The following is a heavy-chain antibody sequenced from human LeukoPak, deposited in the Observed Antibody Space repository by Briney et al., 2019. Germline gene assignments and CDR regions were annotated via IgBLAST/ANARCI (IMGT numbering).Heavy chain of an antibody. Sequence: ASVKVSCKASGYTFTSYPMHWVRQAPGQRLEWMGWINTGNGNTKYSQKFQGRVTITRDTSASTAYMELSSLRSEDTAVYSCARAGVVEMATIGFDYWGLGTLVTVSS. V-gene: IGHV1-3*04. CDR2: INTGNGNT. CDR3: ARAGVVEMATIGFDY. J-gene: IGHJ4*02. CDR1: GYTFTSYP. D-gene: IGHD5-24*01.